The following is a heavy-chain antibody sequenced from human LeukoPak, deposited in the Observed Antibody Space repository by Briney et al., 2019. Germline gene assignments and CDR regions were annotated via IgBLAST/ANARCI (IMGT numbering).Heavy chain of an antibody. Sequence: PGRSLRLSCAASGFTFSSYAMHWVRQAPGKGLEWVAVISYDGSNKYYADSVKGRFTISRDNSKNTLYLQMNSLRAEDTAVYYCARERRGDIVVVPAATLDYWGQGTLVTVSS. CDR1: GFTFSSYA. CDR2: ISYDGSNK. D-gene: IGHD2-2*01. V-gene: IGHV3-30-3*01. J-gene: IGHJ4*02. CDR3: ARERRGDIVVVPAATLDY.